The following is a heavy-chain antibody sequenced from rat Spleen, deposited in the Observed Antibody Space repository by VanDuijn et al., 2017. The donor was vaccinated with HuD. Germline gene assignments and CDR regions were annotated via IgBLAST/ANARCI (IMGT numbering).Heavy chain of an antibody. CDR2: ISYDGSST. Sequence: EVQLVESDGGLVQPGRSLKLSCAASGFTFSDYYMAWVRQAPTKGLEWVATISYDGSSTYYRDSVKGRFTISRDNAKSTLYLQMDSLRSEDTATYYCARHDWGFDYWGQGVMVTVSS. D-gene: IGHD5-1*01. V-gene: IGHV5-29*01. CDR1: GFTFSDYY. J-gene: IGHJ2*01. CDR3: ARHDWGFDY.